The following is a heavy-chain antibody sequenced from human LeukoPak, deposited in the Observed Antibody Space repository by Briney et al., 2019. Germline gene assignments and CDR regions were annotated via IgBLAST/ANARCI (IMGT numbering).Heavy chain of an antibody. Sequence: SETLSLTCTVSGGSISSYYWSWIRQPPGKGLEWIGYIYYSGSTNYNPSLKSRATISVDTYKNQFSLKLSSVPAADTAVHYCARDRVDILTGYPHWFDPWGQGTLVTVSS. D-gene: IGHD3-9*01. CDR2: IYYSGST. CDR1: GGSISSYY. J-gene: IGHJ5*02. CDR3: ARDRVDILTGYPHWFDP. V-gene: IGHV4-59*01.